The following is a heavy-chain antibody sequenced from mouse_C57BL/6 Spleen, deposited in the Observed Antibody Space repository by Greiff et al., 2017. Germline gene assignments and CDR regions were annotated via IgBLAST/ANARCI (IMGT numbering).Heavy chain of an antibody. CDR1: GYTFTSYW. J-gene: IGHJ3*01. CDR3: ARRTTVVDGFGC. D-gene: IGHD1-1*01. CDR2: IYPGSGST. Sequence: QVQLQQSGAELVKPGASVKMSCKASGYTFTSYWITWVKQRPGQGLEWIGDIYPGSGSTNYNEKFKSKATLTVDTSSSTAYMQLSSLTSEDSAVYYCARRTTVVDGFGCWGQGTLVTVSA. V-gene: IGHV1-55*01.